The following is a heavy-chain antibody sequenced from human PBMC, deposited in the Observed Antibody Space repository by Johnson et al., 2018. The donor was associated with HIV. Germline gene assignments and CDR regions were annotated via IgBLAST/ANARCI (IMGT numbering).Heavy chain of an antibody. V-gene: IGHV3-13*01. Sequence: VQLVESGGGLVQPGRSLRLSCAASGFTFDDYAMHWVRQAPGKGLEWVSAIGTAGDTYYPGSVKGRFTISRDDSKNTLYLQMNSLRAEDTAVYYWARGRGYYRFDAFDIWGQGTMVTVSS. CDR1: GFTFDDYA. CDR3: ARGRGYYRFDAFDI. J-gene: IGHJ3*02. CDR2: IGTAGDT. D-gene: IGHD3-22*01.